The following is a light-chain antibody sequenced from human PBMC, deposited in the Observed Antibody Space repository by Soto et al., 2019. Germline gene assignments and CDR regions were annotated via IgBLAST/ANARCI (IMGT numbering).Light chain of an antibody. CDR1: SSNIGNNY. CDR2: DNI. CDR3: GTWDSSLSAYV. J-gene: IGLJ1*01. Sequence: QSVLTQSPSVSAAPGQKVTISCSGTSSNIGNNYVSWYQQFPDTAPKLLIYDNIKRPSGIPDRFSGSKSGTSATLVITGLQTGDEADYYCGTWDSSLSAYVFGTGTKLTVL. V-gene: IGLV1-51*01.